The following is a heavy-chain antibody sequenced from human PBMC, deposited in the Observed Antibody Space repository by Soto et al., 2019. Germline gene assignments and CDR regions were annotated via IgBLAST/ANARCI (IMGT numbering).Heavy chain of an antibody. J-gene: IGHJ4*02. V-gene: IGHV3-64D*06. D-gene: IGHD6-19*01. CDR1: GFTFSIYA. Sequence: LLGGSLRLSFSASGFTFSIYAMHWVRQAPGKGLEYVSAISSNGGSTYYADSVKGRFTISRDNSKNTLYLQMSSLRAEDTAVYYCVKDLRIDLIAVAPGWGQGTLVTVSS. CDR2: ISSNGGST. CDR3: VKDLRIDLIAVAPG.